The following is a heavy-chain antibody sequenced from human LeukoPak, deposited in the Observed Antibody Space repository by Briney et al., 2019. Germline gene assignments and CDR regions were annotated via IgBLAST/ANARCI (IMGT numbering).Heavy chain of an antibody. CDR3: ARAAGVAAAGPKNWFDP. CDR1: GGSISSYY. V-gene: IGHV4-34*01. J-gene: IGHJ5*02. CDR2: INHSGST. D-gene: IGHD6-13*01. Sequence: PSETLSLTCTVSGGSISSYYWSWIRQPPGKGLVWIGEINHSGSTNYNPSLKSRVTISVDTSKNQFSLKLTSVTAADTAVFYCARAAGVAAAGPKNWFDPWGQGTLVTVSS.